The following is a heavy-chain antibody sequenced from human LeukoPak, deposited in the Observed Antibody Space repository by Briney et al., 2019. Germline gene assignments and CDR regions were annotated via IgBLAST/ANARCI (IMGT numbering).Heavy chain of an antibody. CDR2: IYYTGST. V-gene: IGHV4-59*08. CDR3: ASHGSSGHDPLT. D-gene: IGHD5-12*01. CDR1: GDSIRSYY. J-gene: IGHJ4*01. Sequence: PSETLSLTCTVSGDSIRSYYWNWIRRPPGKGLEWIGYIYYTGSTSYNPSLKSRVTISLDTSKSQFSLRLTSVTAADTAVYYCASHGSSGHDPLTWGQGTLVTVSP.